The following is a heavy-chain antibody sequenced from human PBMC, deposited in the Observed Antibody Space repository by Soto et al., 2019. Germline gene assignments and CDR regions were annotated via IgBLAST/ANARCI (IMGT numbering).Heavy chain of an antibody. V-gene: IGHV4-30-4*01. CDR1: GGSISSGDYY. CDR3: ARCWSGYSPPSATIDY. D-gene: IGHD3-3*01. J-gene: IGHJ4*02. CDR2: IYYSGRT. Sequence: QVQLQESGPGLVKPSQTLSLNCTVSGGSISSGDYYWSWIRQPPGKGLEWIGYIYYSGRTYYNPSLKSRVTISVDTSKNQFSLKLSSVTAADTAVYYCARCWSGYSPPSATIDYWGQGTLVTVSS.